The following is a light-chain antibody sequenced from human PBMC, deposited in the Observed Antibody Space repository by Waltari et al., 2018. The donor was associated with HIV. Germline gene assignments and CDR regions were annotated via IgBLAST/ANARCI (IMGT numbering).Light chain of an antibody. CDR2: GAS. J-gene: IGKJ4*01. V-gene: IGKV3-15*01. CDR3: QQYDNWPLT. CDR1: QSVGRN. Sequence: EILMTQSPATLSVSPGERATLSCRASQSVGRNLAWYQQKPGQAPRLLICGASTRATGVPATFSGSGSGTEFTLTISSLQSGDFAVYHCQQYDNWPLTFGGGTKVEI.